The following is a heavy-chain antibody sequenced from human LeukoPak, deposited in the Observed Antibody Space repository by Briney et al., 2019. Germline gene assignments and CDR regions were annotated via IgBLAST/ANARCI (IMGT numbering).Heavy chain of an antibody. CDR3: ARETYGEHYFDY. V-gene: IGHV3-33*01. CDR1: GFTFSSYG. D-gene: IGHD3-10*01. J-gene: IGHJ4*02. CDR2: IWYDGSNK. Sequence: GGSLRLSCAASGFTFSSYGMHWVRQAPGKGLEWVAVIWYDGSNKYYADSVKGRFTISRDNSKNTLYLQMSSLRAEDTAVYSCARETYGEHYFDYWGQGTLVTVSS.